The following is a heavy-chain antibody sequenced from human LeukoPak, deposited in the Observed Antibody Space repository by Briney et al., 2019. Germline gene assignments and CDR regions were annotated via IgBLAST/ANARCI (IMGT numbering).Heavy chain of an antibody. CDR2: ISGSGGST. J-gene: IGHJ3*02. Sequence: GGSLRLSCAASGFTFSSYAMSWVRQAPGKGLEWVSAISGSGGSTYYADSVKGRFTISRDNSKNTLYLQMNSLRAEDTAVYYCAKSVNSRSSVERITIFGVVGDGAFDIWGQGTMVTVSS. CDR3: AKSVNSRSSVERITIFGVVGDGAFDI. CDR1: GFTFSSYA. D-gene: IGHD3-3*01. V-gene: IGHV3-23*01.